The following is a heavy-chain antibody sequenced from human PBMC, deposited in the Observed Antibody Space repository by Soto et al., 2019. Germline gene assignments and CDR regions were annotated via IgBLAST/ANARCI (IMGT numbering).Heavy chain of an antibody. J-gene: IGHJ6*02. V-gene: IGHV3-21*01. Sequence: PGGSLRLSCAASGFTFSSYSMNWVRQAPGKGLEWVSSISSSSSYIYYADSVKGRFTISRDNAKNSLYLQMNSLRAEDTAVYYCARPYQLPYYYYYYGMDVWGQGTTVTVPS. CDR2: ISSSSSYI. CDR3: ARPYQLPYYYYYYGMDV. CDR1: GFTFSSYS. D-gene: IGHD2-2*01.